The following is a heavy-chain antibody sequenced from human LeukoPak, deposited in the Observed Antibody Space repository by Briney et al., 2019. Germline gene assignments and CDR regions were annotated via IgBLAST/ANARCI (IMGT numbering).Heavy chain of an antibody. CDR2: IYYSGNT. CDR1: GDSISTSNSY. D-gene: IGHD3-10*01. Sequence: SETLSLTCTVSGDSISTSNSYWGWIRQPPWKGLEWIGSIYYSGNTYYNASLKSRVTISVDTSKNQFSLKLSSVTAADTAVYYCARRPFWFGALDYWGQGTLVTVSS. V-gene: IGHV4-39*01. CDR3: ARRPFWFGALDY. J-gene: IGHJ4*02.